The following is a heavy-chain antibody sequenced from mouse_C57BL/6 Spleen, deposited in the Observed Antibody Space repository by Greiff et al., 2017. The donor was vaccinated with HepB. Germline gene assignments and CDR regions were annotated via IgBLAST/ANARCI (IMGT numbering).Heavy chain of an antibody. J-gene: IGHJ4*01. V-gene: IGHV5-17*01. Sequence: EVKVVESGGGLVKPGGSLKLSCAASGFTFSDYGMHWVRQAPEKGLEWVAYISSGSSTIYYADTVKGRFTISRDNAKNTLFLQMTSLRSEDTAMYYCARGPPYYYAMDYWGQGTSVTVSS. CDR1: GFTFSDYG. CDR2: ISSGSSTI. CDR3: ARGPPYYYAMDY.